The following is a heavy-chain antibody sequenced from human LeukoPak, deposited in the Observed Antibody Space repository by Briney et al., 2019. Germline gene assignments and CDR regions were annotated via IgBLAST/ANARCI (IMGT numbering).Heavy chain of an antibody. CDR1: SRSISSFY. V-gene: IGHV4-4*07. CDR2: TYTSGST. CDR3: ARGGSSSAYYYYYMDV. Sequence: SETPSLTCTVSSRSISSFYWSRIPQPAGKELESIGRTYTSGSTNYKLSLKSRVAMSVVTSKNQFSLKLSSVTAADTAVYYCARGGSSSAYYYYYMDVWGKGTTVTVSS. D-gene: IGHD6-6*01. J-gene: IGHJ6*03.